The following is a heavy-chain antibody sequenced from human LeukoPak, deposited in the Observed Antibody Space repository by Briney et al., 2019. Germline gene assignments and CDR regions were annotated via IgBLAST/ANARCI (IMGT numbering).Heavy chain of an antibody. CDR1: GGSISSGSHY. J-gene: IGHJ6*02. D-gene: IGHD4-23*01. V-gene: IGHV4-31*03. CDR2: IYYTGIT. CDR3: ARGPTVAYYYYYGMDV. Sequence: SETLSLTCTVSGGSISSGSHYYNWIRQHPGKGLEWIGYIYYTGITSYNPSLKSRVTMSVDTSMNQVSLKVTSLTAADTAVYYCARGPTVAYYYYYGMDVWGQGTTVTVSS.